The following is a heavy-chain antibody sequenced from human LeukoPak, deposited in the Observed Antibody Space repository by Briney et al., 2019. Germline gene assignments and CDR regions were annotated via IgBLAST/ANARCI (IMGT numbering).Heavy chain of an antibody. CDR1: GSTFDDYA. V-gene: IGHV3-9*01. J-gene: IGHJ3*02. Sequence: GGSLRLSCAASGSTFDDYAMHWVRHVPGTGLEWVSGISWNSDSKGYADSVKGRFTISRDNAKNSLYLQMNSLRAEDTALYYCAKDLGDSGSSPEDAFDIWGQGTIVTVSS. CDR2: ISWNSDSK. CDR3: AKDLGDSGSSPEDAFDI. D-gene: IGHD1-26*01.